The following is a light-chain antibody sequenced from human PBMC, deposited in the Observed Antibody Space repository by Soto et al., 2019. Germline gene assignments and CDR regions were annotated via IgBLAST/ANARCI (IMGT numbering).Light chain of an antibody. CDR3: LQRSNWLT. V-gene: IGKV3-11*01. J-gene: IGKJ4*01. CDR2: GAS. Sequence: EIVLTQSPDTLSLSPGERATLSCRASQTVTSSYLAWYQQKPGQAPRLLIYGASNRATGIPARFSGSGSGTDFTLTISSLEPEDSAVYYCLQRSNWLTFGGGTKVDIK. CDR1: QTVTSSY.